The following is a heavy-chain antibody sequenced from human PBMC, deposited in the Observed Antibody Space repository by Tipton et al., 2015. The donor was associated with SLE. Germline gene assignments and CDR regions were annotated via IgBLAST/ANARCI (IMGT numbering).Heavy chain of an antibody. CDR3: ASLSAPSDY. J-gene: IGHJ4*02. V-gene: IGHV3-23*01. CDR1: GFTFSSYA. Sequence: SLRLSCAASGFTFSSYAMSWVRQAPGKGLEWVSAISGSGGSTYYADSVKGRFTISRDNAKNTLFLEMNNLRVDDTAFYYCASLSAPSDYWGQGTLVTVSS. CDR2: ISGSGGST.